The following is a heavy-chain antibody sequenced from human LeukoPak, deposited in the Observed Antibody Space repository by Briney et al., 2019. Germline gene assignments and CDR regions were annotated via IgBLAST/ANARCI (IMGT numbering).Heavy chain of an antibody. V-gene: IGHV1-69*01. D-gene: IGHD3-10*01. CDR1: GGTFSSYA. J-gene: IGHJ4*02. CDR3: ARDLGGWLWFGENHDY. Sequence: ASVKVSCKASGGTFSSYAISWVRQAPGQGLEWMGGIIPIFGTANYAQKFQGRVTITADESTSTAYMELSSLRSEDTAVYYCARDLGGWLWFGENHDYWGQGTLVTVSS. CDR2: IIPIFGTA.